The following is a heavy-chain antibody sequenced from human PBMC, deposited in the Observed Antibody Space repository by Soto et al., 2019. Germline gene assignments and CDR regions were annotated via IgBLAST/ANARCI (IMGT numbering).Heavy chain of an antibody. CDR3: ARSQGSSTSLEIYYYYYYGMDV. V-gene: IGHV1-69*01. Sequence: QVQLVQSGAEVKKPESSVKVSCKASGGTFSSYAISWVRQAPGQGLEWMGGIIPISETTNYAQKFQGRVTITADESKSTAYMELSSLRSEDTAVYYCARSQGSSTSLEIYYYYYYGMDVWGQRTTVTVSS. D-gene: IGHD2-2*01. CDR1: GGTFSSYA. J-gene: IGHJ6*02. CDR2: IIPISETT.